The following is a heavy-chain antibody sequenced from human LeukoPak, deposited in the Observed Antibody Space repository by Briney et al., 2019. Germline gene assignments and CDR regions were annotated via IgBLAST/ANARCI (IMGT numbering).Heavy chain of an antibody. CDR2: INQGGTT. CDR1: GGPFSGYY. Sequence: SETLSLTCAVYGGPFSGYYWTWIRQPPGKGLEWIGEINQGGTTNYNPSLRSRVTILIDTSRNQFSLRLSSVTAADTAVYYCARGRLFSGYRGNVGHEDFDYWGQGSLVTLSS. V-gene: IGHV4-34*01. D-gene: IGHD5-12*01. J-gene: IGHJ4*02. CDR3: ARGRLFSGYRGNVGHEDFDY.